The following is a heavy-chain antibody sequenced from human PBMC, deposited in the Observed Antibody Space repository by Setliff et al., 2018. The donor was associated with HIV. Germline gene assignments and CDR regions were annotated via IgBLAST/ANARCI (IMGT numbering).Heavy chain of an antibody. CDR3: TSIGRDMVRGVIPDY. J-gene: IGHJ4*02. CDR1: GFTFGDYA. Sequence: GGSLRLSCTTSGFTFGDYAMSWVRQAPGKGLEWVGFIRSKPYGETTHYASSVKGRFTISRDNSKSIAYLQMNSLKTEDTAVYYCTSIGRDMVRGVIPDYWGQGTLVTAPQ. D-gene: IGHD3-10*01. CDR2: IRSKPYGETT. V-gene: IGHV3-49*04.